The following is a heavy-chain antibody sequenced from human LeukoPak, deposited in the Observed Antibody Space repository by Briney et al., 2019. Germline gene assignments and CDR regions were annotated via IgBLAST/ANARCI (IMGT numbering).Heavy chain of an antibody. CDR3: ARVPMVRGVMIFNY. CDR1: GYTFTSYG. J-gene: IGHJ4*02. CDR2: ISAYNGNT. Sequence: ASVKVSCKASGYTFTSYGISWVRQAPGQGLEWMGWISAYNGNTNYAQKLQGRVTMTTDTSTSTAYMELRSLRSEDTAVYYCARVPMVRGVMIFNYWGQGTLVTVSS. V-gene: IGHV1-18*01. D-gene: IGHD3-10*01.